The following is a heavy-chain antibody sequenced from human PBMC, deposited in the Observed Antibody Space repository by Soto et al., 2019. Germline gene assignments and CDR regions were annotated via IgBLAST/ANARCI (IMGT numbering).Heavy chain of an antibody. D-gene: IGHD2-2*01. V-gene: IGHV1-24*01. CDR1: GYTLTELS. CDR2: FDPEDGET. CDR3: XTMLRPVPAAMPHFDY. Sequence: ASVKVSCKVSGYTLTELSMHWVRQAPGKGLEWMGGFDPEDGETIYAQKFQGRVTMTEDTSTDTXYMELXSLRSXDRAVXXXXTMLRPVPAAMPHFDYWGQGTLVTVS. J-gene: IGHJ4*02.